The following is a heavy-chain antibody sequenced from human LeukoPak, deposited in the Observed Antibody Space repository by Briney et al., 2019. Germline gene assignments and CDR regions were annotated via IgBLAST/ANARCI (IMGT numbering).Heavy chain of an antibody. V-gene: IGHV3-7*03. Sequence: GGSLRLSCAASGFIFTNYFMSWVRQAPGKGLEWVASIKHDGSEKYYVDSVRGRFTISRDNTMNSLYLQMNSLKTEDTAVYYCTTVGIWKMVTGEDHWGQGTLVAVSS. J-gene: IGHJ4*02. D-gene: IGHD5-24*01. CDR3: TTVGIWKMVTGEDH. CDR2: IKHDGSEK. CDR1: GFIFTNYF.